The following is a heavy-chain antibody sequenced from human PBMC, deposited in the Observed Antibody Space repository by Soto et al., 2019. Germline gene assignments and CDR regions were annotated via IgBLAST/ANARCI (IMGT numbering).Heavy chain of an antibody. CDR1: GGTFSSYA. CDR3: ARWGNSGSGVFDI. CDR2: IIPIFGTA. Sequence: SVKVSCKASGGTFSSYAISWVRQAPGQGLEWMGGIIPIFGTANYAQKFQGRVTITADESTSTAYMELSSLRSEDTAVYYCARWGNSGSGVFDIWGQGTMVTVSS. V-gene: IGHV1-69*13. J-gene: IGHJ3*02. D-gene: IGHD2-15*01.